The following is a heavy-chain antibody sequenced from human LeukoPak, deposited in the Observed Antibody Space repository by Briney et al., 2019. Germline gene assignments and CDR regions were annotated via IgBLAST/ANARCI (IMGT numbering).Heavy chain of an antibody. J-gene: IGHJ4*02. Sequence: SETLSLTCTVSGGSISSYYWGWIRQPPGKGLEWIGNIYYSGSTYYNPSLKSRVTISVDTSKNQFSLKLSSVTAADTAVYYCARMVRGVLSHAFDYWGQGTLVTVSS. CDR2: IYYSGST. CDR1: GGSISSYY. V-gene: IGHV4-39*01. D-gene: IGHD3-10*01. CDR3: ARMVRGVLSHAFDY.